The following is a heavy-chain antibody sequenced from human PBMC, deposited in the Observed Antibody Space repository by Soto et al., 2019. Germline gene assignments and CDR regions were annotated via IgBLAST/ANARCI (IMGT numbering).Heavy chain of an antibody. Sequence: QVQLQESGPGLVKSSQTLSLTCTVSGGSISSGGSYWSWIRQRPGKGLEWMGYIFYSDSFYYTPSLKGRVVILEDTSKNQFTLTLSSVTDADTAVYYCARAPETPPIVGVARPYFFDFWGQGTLVTVSS. V-gene: IGHV4-31*03. CDR1: GGSISSGGSY. CDR2: IFYSDSF. J-gene: IGHJ4*02. CDR3: ARAPETPPIVGVARPYFFDF. D-gene: IGHD3-3*01.